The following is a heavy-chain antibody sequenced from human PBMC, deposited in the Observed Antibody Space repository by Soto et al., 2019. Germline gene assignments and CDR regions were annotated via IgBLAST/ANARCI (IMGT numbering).Heavy chain of an antibody. CDR3: TTDPNCSSTSCPLIYYYYYYMDV. D-gene: IGHD2-2*01. CDR2: IKSKTDGGTT. CDR1: GFTFSNAW. J-gene: IGHJ6*03. V-gene: IGHV3-15*01. Sequence: GGSLRLSCAASGFTFSNAWMSWVRQAPGKGLEWVGRIKSKTDGGTTDYAAPVKGRFTISRDDSKNTLYLQMNSLKTEDTAVYYCTTDPNCSSTSCPLIYYYYYYMDVWGKGTTVTVSS.